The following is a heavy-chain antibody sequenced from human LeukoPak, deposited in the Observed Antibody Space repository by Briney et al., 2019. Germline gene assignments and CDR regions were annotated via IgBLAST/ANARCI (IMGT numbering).Heavy chain of an antibody. Sequence: SVKVSCKASGGTFSSYAISWVRQAPGQGLEWMGGIIPIFGTANYAQKFQGRVTITADKSTSTAYMELSSLRSEDTAVYYCAGRGGTWTEFDYWGQGTLVTVSS. D-gene: IGHD5-24*01. J-gene: IGHJ4*02. CDR1: GGTFSSYA. CDR2: IIPIFGTA. CDR3: AGRGGTWTEFDY. V-gene: IGHV1-69*06.